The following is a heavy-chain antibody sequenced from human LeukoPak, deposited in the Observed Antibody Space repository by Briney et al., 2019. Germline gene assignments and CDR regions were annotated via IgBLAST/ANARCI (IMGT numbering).Heavy chain of an antibody. CDR1: GDSISGSDYY. CDR2: IYYTGSA. CDR3: ARLTTYYFDY. Sequence: PSETLSLTCTVSGDSISGSDYYRGWIRQPPGKGLEWVGSIYYTGSAYYSPSLKSRVAISVDTSKNQFSLKLTSVTAADTAVYFCARLTTYYFDYWGQGILVTVSS. V-gene: IGHV4-39*01. D-gene: IGHD3-3*01. J-gene: IGHJ4*02.